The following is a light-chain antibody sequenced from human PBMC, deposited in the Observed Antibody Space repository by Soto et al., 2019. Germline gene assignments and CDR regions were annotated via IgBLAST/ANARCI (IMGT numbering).Light chain of an antibody. V-gene: IGKV1-39*01. J-gene: IGKJ1*01. CDR1: QNVSRF. CDR3: QQSYGPPPT. CDR2: AVS. Sequence: DIQMTQSPASLSASVGDRVTITCRSSQNVSRFLNWYQQKQGKAPNLLIYAVSSLRTGVPSRFSGSGSGTDFTLTISSLQPTDFATYFCQQSYGPPPTFGQGTKVDIK.